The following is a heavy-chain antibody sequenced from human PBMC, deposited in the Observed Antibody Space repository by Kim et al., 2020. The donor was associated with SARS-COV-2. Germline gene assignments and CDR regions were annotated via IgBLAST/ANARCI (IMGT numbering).Heavy chain of an antibody. D-gene: IGHD3-22*01. V-gene: IGHV3-48*03. CDR2: ISSSGSTI. Sequence: GGSLRLSCAASGFTFSSYEMNWVRQAPGKGLEWVSYISSSGSTIYYADSVKARFTISRDNAKNSLYLQMNSLRAEDTAVYYCARDEGHYYDSSGYYSYWGQGALVTVSS. J-gene: IGHJ4*02. CDR1: GFTFSSYE. CDR3: ARDEGHYYDSSGYYSY.